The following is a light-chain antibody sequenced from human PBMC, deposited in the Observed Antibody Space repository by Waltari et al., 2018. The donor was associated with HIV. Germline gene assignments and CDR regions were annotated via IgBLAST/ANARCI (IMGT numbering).Light chain of an antibody. V-gene: IGLV2-8*01. Sequence: QSALAQPPSASGSAGQSVTISCTGTSSDVGAYNYVSWYQQYPGKSPKLIIYDVTKRPSGVPDRFSGSKSGNTASLTVSGLQGEDEADYYCSSYADSDTPVVFGGGTKLTVL. CDR2: DVT. J-gene: IGLJ2*01. CDR3: SSYADSDTPVV. CDR1: SSDVGAYNY.